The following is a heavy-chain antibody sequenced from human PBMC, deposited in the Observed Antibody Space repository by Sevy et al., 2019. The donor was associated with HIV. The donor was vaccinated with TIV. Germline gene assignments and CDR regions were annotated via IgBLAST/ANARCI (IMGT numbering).Heavy chain of an antibody. CDR1: GFSVSSHA. J-gene: IGHJ4*02. Sequence: GGSLRLSCAASGFSVSSHAMHWVRQAPGKGLEWVALLSYDGSTQYYADSVKGRFSISRDNSKNILYLQMNSLRPADTALYYCTRDADDSVGWYPSNYWGQGTLVTVSS. CDR3: TRDADDSVGWYPSNY. CDR2: LSYDGSTQ. D-gene: IGHD6-19*01. V-gene: IGHV3-30*04.